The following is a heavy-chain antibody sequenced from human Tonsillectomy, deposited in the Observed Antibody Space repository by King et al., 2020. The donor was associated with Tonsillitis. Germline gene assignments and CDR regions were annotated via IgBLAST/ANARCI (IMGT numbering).Heavy chain of an antibody. J-gene: IGHJ4*02. CDR2: IKQDGSEK. V-gene: IGHV3-7*01. Sequence: VQLVESGGGLVQPGGSLRLSCAASGFTFSSDWMSWVRQAPGKGLEWVANIKQDGSEKYYVDSVKGRFTISRDNAKNSLYLQMNSLRAEETAVYYCARERVASSWSGGRGDYWGQGTLVTVSS. D-gene: IGHD6-13*01. CDR3: ARERVASSWSGGRGDY. CDR1: GFTFSSDW.